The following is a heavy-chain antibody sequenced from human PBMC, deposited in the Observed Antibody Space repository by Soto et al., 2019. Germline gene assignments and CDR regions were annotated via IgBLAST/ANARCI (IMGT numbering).Heavy chain of an antibody. CDR2: ISYDGSNK. CDR3: AREPIAAAGKGYFDY. D-gene: IGHD6-13*01. CDR1: GFTFSSYG. J-gene: IGHJ4*02. V-gene: IGHV3-30*19. Sequence: QVQVVESGGGVVRPGRSLRLSCAASGFTFSSYGMHWVRQAPGKGLEWVAVISYDGSNKYYADSVKGRFTISRDNSKNTLYLQMNSLRAEDTAVYYCAREPIAAAGKGYFDYWGQGTLVTVSS.